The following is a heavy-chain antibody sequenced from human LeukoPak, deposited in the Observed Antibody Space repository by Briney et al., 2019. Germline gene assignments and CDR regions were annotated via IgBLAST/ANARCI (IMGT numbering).Heavy chain of an antibody. V-gene: IGHV6-1*01. J-gene: IGHJ3*02. CDR3: ARDNGYYYDSSGYYYSAFDI. CDR2: TYYRSKWYN. CDR1: GDSVSSNSAA. Sequence: SQTLSLTCAISGDSVSSNSAAWNWIRQSPSRGLEWLGRTYYRSKWYNDHAVSVKSRITINPDTSKNQFSLQLNSVTPEDTAVYYCARDNGYYYDSSGYYYSAFDIWGQGTMVTVSS. D-gene: IGHD3-22*01.